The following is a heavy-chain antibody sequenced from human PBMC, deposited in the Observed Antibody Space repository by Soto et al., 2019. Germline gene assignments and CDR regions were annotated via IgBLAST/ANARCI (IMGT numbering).Heavy chain of an antibody. Sequence: SVKVSCKASGGTLSSYAIGWVRQAPGQGLEWMGGIIPIFGTANYAQKFQGRVTITADKSTSTAYMELSSLRSEDTAVYYCARERTYYYGSGSYYNDESYAFDIWGQGTMVTVSS. J-gene: IGHJ3*02. V-gene: IGHV1-69*06. D-gene: IGHD3-10*01. CDR2: IIPIFGTA. CDR3: ARERTYYYGSGSYYNDESYAFDI. CDR1: GGTLSSYA.